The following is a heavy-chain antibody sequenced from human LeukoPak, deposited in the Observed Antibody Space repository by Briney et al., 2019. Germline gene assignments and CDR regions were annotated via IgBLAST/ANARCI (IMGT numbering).Heavy chain of an antibody. V-gene: IGHV3-53*01. D-gene: IGHD2/OR15-2a*01. CDR2: IYSGGST. J-gene: IGHJ4*02. CDR1: GFTFSSYG. CDR3: ARGPSMDPFDY. Sequence: GGSLRLSCAASGFTFSSYGMHWVRQAPGKGLEWVSVIYSGGSTYYADSVKGRFTISRDNSKNTLYLQMNSLRAEDTAVYYCARGPSMDPFDYWGQGTLVTVSS.